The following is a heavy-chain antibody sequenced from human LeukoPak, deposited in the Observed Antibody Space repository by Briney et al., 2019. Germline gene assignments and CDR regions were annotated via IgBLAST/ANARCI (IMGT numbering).Heavy chain of an antibody. Sequence: SETLSLTCTVSGGSISSSSYYWGWIRQPPGKGLEWNGSIYYSGSTYYNPSLKSRVTISVDTSKNQFSLKLSSVTAADTAVYYCARESQWLVGYWGQGTLVTVSS. CDR3: ARESQWLVGY. CDR2: IYYSGST. J-gene: IGHJ4*02. V-gene: IGHV4-39*07. CDR1: GGSISSSSYY. D-gene: IGHD6-19*01.